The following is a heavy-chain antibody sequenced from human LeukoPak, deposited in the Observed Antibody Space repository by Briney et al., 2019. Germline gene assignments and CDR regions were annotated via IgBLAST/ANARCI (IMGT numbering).Heavy chain of an antibody. CDR2: ISGSGGST. J-gene: IGHJ4*02. V-gene: IGHV3-23*01. Sequence: PGGSLRLSCAASGFTFSSYGMSWVRQAPGKGLEWVSAISGSGGSTYYADSVKGRFTISRDNSKNTLYLQMNSLRAEDTAVYYCAKDSIVVVVAAIWPGYWGQGTLVTVSS. CDR1: GFTFSSYG. D-gene: IGHD2-15*01. CDR3: AKDSIVVVVAAIWPGY.